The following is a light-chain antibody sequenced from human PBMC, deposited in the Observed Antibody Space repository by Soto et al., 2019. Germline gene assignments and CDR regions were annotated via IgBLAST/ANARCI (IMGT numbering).Light chain of an antibody. V-gene: IGKV1-39*01. CDR1: QKFSNY. CDR2: GAS. CDR3: QQSYGSQIT. J-gene: IGKJ5*01. Sequence: DIQMTQSPSSLSASVGDRVTITCRASQKFSNYLNWYQQKPGKAPKLLISGASNLQSGVPSRFTGSGSETDFTLTITSLQPEDVATYYCQQSYGSQITFGQGTRLEIK.